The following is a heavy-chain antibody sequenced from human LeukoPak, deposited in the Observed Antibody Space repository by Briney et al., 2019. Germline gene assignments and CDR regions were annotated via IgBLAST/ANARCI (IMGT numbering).Heavy chain of an antibody. Sequence: GGSLRLSCAASGFTFSSYAMHWVRQAPGKGLEWVALISYDENNKYYADSVKGRFTISRDNSKNTLYLQMNSLRAEDTAVYYCAKDRGSYYYYYGMDVWGQGTTVSVSS. D-gene: IGHD1-26*01. CDR3: AKDRGSYYYYYGMDV. V-gene: IGHV3-30-3*01. CDR2: ISYDENNK. J-gene: IGHJ6*02. CDR1: GFTFSSYA.